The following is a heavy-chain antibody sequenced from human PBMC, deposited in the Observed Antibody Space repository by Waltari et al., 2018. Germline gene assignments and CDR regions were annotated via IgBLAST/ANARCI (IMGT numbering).Heavy chain of an antibody. CDR1: GSNFNSYS. V-gene: IGHV3-23*01. CDR2: IGSKGAGT. Sequence: ELQLLESGGCLVQPGESMSLSCTASGSNFNSYSMRWVRQAPGKGLGWVSGIGSKGAGTDYANSVKGGCTISRDNSKNTLYQQINSVRAEDTAIYYCVKDRPDWPMDYWGQGTLVTVSS. CDR3: VKDRPDWPMDY. D-gene: IGHD3-9*01. J-gene: IGHJ4*02.